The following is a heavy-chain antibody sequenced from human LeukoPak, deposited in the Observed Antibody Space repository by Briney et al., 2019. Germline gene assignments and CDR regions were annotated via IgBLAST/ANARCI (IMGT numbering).Heavy chain of an antibody. CDR3: VREGPPQSSLYYFDY. CDR1: GFTFSSYE. J-gene: IGHJ4*02. V-gene: IGHV3-48*03. D-gene: IGHD4-11*01. Sequence: GGSLRLSCAASGFTFSSYEMNWVRQAPGKGLKWVSYITSSGSTIYYADSVKGRFTISRDNAKNSLYLQMNSLTAEDTAVYYCVREGPPQSSLYYFDYWGQGTLVTVSS. CDR2: ITSSGSTI.